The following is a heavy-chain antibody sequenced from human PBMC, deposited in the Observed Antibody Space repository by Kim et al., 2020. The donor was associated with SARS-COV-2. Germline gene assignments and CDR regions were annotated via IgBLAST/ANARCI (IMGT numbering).Heavy chain of an antibody. J-gene: IGHJ4*02. CDR2: ISWNSGSI. D-gene: IGHD1-26*01. CDR1: GFTFDDYA. CDR3: AKEGSDGGSYGLDY. V-gene: IGHV3-9*01. Sequence: GGSLRLSCAASGFTFDDYAMHWVRQAPGKGLEWVSGISWNSGSIGYADSVKGRFTISRDNAKNSLYLQMNSLRAEDTALYYCAKEGSDGGSYGLDYWGQGTLVTVSS.